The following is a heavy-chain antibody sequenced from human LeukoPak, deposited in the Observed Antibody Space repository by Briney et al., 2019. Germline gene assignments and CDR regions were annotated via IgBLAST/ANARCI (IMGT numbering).Heavy chain of an antibody. CDR1: GYTFTSYY. J-gene: IGHJ6*02. D-gene: IGHD4-17*01. CDR2: INPSGSST. V-gene: IGHV1-46*01. Sequence: ASVKVSCKASGYTFTSYYMHWVRQAPAQGLEWMGIINPSGSSTSYEQKCQGKVTMTRDTSTSTVYMELRSLRSVDTAVYYCARDVKIRAHRTTVTNNYYGMDVWGQGTTVTVSS. CDR3: ARDVKIRAHRTTVTNNYYGMDV.